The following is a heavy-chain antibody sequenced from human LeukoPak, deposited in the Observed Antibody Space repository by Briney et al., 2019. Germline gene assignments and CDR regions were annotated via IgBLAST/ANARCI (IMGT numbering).Heavy chain of an antibody. J-gene: IGHJ3*02. CDR3: ARPHNWGTADAFEI. CDR1: GYSFISYW. CDR2: IYPGDSDT. D-gene: IGHD7-27*01. V-gene: IGHV5-51*01. Sequence: GESLKISCKGSGYSFISYWTAWVRQMPGKGLEWMGIIYPGDSDTRYGPSFQGQVTISADKSISTAYLQWSSLKASDSAMYYCARPHNWGTADAFEIWGQGTKVTVSS.